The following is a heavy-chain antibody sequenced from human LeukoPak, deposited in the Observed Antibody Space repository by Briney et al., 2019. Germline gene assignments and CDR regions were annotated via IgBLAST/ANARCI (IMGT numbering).Heavy chain of an antibody. J-gene: IGHJ6*02. CDR3: ARDSGISPWGLNYYYYYGMDV. V-gene: IGHV4-34*01. CDR2: INRSGST. CDR1: GGSFSGYY. Sequence: SETLSLTCAVYGGSFSGYYWSWIRQPPGKGLEWIGEINRSGSTNYNPSLKSRVTISVDTSKNQFSLKLSSVTAADTAVYYCARDSGISPWGLNYYYYYGMDVWGQGTTVTVSS. D-gene: IGHD3-3*02.